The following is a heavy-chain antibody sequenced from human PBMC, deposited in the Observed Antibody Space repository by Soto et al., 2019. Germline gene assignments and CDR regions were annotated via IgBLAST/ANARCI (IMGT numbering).Heavy chain of an antibody. V-gene: IGHV3-33*01. J-gene: IGHJ4*02. CDR2: IWYDGSNK. Sequence: SLRLSCAASGFTFSSYGMHWVLQAPGKGLEWVAVIWYDGSNKYYADSVKGRFTISRDNSKNTLYLQMNSLRAEDTAVYYCARAGTIAAAGYYFDYWGQGTLVTVSS. CDR3: ARAGTIAAAGYYFDY. D-gene: IGHD6-13*01. CDR1: GFTFSSYG.